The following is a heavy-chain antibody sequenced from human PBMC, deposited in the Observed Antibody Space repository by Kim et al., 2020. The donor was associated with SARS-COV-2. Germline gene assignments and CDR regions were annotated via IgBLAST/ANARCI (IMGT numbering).Heavy chain of an antibody. CDR3: ARRLRLDY. Sequence: SETLSLTCTVSGGSISNYYWSWIRQPPGKGLEWIGYISSSGSTNYSPSLKSRVTLSVDTSKNQFSLKLSSVTAADTAVYYCARRLRLDYWGQGMLVTVSS. D-gene: IGHD2-21*02. J-gene: IGHJ4*02. CDR2: ISSSGST. CDR1: GGSISNYY. V-gene: IGHV4-59*01.